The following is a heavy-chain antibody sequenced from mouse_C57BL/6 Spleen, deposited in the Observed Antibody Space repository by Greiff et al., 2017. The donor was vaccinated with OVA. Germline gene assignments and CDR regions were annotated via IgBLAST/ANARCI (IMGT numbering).Heavy chain of an antibody. CDR3: ARWDPYYFDY. CDR1: GYAFTNYL. Sequence: VQLQQSGAELVRPGTSVKVSCKASGYAFTNYLIEWVKQRPGQGLEWIGVINPGSGGTNYNEKFKGKATLTADKSSSTAYMQLSSLTSEDSAVYCCARWDPYYFDYWGQGTTLTVSS. D-gene: IGHD4-1*01. J-gene: IGHJ2*01. CDR2: INPGSGGT. V-gene: IGHV1-54*01.